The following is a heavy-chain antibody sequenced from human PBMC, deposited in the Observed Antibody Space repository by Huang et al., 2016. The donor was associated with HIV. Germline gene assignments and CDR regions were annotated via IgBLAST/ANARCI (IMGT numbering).Heavy chain of an antibody. Sequence: QVQLQESGPGLVKPSETLSLTCTVSGGSVSSGSYYWSWIRQPPGKGLAWIGYSYYSGSTNYNPFRKSRVTISVDTSKNQFSLKLSSVTAADTAVYYCARVDLLLGKYGDYEENAFDIWGQGTMVTVSS. CDR2: SYYSGST. CDR3: ARVDLLLGKYGDYEENAFDI. V-gene: IGHV4-61*01. CDR1: GGSVSSGSYY. J-gene: IGHJ3*02. D-gene: IGHD4-17*01.